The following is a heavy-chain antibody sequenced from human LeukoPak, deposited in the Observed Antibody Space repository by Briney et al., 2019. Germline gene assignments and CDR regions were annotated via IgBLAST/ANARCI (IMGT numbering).Heavy chain of an antibody. J-gene: IGHJ4*02. CDR1: GFTFSSYG. CDR2: IWYDGSNK. V-gene: IGHV3-33*06. Sequence: GGSLRLSCAASGFTFSSYGMHRVRQAPGKGLEWVAVIWYDGSNKCYADSMKGRFTISRDNSKNTLYLEMNSLRAEDTAVYYCAKDGLQFSEWLPPLGYWGQGTLVTVSS. D-gene: IGHD3-3*01. CDR3: AKDGLQFSEWLPPLGY.